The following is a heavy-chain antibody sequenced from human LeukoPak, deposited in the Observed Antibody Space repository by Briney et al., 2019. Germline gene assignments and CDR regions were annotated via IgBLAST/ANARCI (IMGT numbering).Heavy chain of an antibody. D-gene: IGHD6-13*01. CDR2: IYYSGST. CDR1: GGSISSSSYY. Sequence: SETLSLTCTVSGGSISSSSYYWGWIRQPPGKGLEWIGSIYYSGSTYYNPSLKSRVTISVDTSKNQFSLKLSSVTAADTAVYYCARSLSSSWYIPFMWGQGTLVTVSS. J-gene: IGHJ4*02. CDR3: ARSLSSSWYIPFM. V-gene: IGHV4-39*01.